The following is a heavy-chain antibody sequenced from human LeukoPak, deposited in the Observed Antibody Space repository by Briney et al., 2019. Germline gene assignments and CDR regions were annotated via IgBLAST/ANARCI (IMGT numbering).Heavy chain of an antibody. CDR3: TTEVGYYYDYNWFDP. CDR2: IKSSSDGGTT. V-gene: IGHV3-15*01. Sequence: GGSLRLSCAASGFTSTNTWMTWVRQAPGKGLEWVGRIKSSSDGGTTDYGAPVNGRFTISRDDSKNTLYLQMNSLKTEDTAVYYCTTEVGYYYDYNWFDPWGQGTLVTVSS. D-gene: IGHD3-22*01. CDR1: GFTSTNTW. J-gene: IGHJ5*02.